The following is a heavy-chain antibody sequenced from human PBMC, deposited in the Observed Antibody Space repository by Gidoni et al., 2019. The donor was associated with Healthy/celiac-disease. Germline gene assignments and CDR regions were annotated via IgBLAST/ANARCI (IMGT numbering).Heavy chain of an antibody. CDR3: AKALRGIAAAGPPPHYYYYYMDV. D-gene: IGHD6-13*01. J-gene: IGHJ6*03. CDR2: ISGSGGNT. CDR1: GFPFSSYS. V-gene: IGHV3-23*01. Sequence: EVQLLESGGGLVQPGGSLRLPCAASGFPFSSYSMSWVRQAPGKGLEGVSAISGSGGNTYYADSVKGLFTISRDNSKNTLYLQMNSLRAEDTAVYYCAKALRGIAAAGPPPHYYYYYMDVWGKGTTVTVSS.